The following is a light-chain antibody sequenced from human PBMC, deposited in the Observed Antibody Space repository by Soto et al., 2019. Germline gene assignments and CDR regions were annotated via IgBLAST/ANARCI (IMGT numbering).Light chain of an antibody. CDR3: QQYYSSPFT. CDR1: RSVLSSSNNKNF. CDR2: WAS. V-gene: IGKV4-1*01. Sequence: DIVMTQSPDSLAVSLGERATINCKSSRSVLSSSNNKNFLAWYQQKPGQPPRLLIFWASTRESGVPDRFSGSGSATDFTLNISSLQAENVAVYYCQQYYSSPFTFGPGTKVDIK. J-gene: IGKJ3*01.